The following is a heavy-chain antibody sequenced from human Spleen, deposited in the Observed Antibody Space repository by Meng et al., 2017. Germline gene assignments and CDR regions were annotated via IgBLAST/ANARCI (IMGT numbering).Heavy chain of an antibody. CDR1: GYTFTSLS. CDR2: INAGNGNT. CDR3: ARTTYYYDSSRYSFDY. D-gene: IGHD3-22*01. Sequence: ASVKVSCKASGYTFTSLSINWMRQAPGQGLEWMGWINAGNGNTKYSQKFQDRVTISGDTSANTVYMELSSLRSEDMAVYYCARTTYYYDSSRYSFDYWGQGTRVTFYS. J-gene: IGHJ4*02. V-gene: IGHV1-3*01.